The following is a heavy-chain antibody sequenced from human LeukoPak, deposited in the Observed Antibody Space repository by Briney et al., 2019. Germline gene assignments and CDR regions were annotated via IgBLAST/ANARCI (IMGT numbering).Heavy chain of an antibody. J-gene: IGHJ4*02. CDR1: GFTFSSYS. Sequence: GGSLRLSCAASGFTFSSYSMNWVRQAPGKGLEWVSAISGSGGSTYYADSVKGRFTISRDNSKNTLYLQMNSLRAEDTAVYYCATPNGGNYYDSSGYFHYWGQGTLVTVSS. CDR2: ISGSGGST. V-gene: IGHV3-23*01. D-gene: IGHD3-22*01. CDR3: ATPNGGNYYDSSGYFHY.